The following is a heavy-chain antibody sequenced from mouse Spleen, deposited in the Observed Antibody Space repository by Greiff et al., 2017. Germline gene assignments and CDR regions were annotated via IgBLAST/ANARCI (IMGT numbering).Heavy chain of an antibody. D-gene: IGHD2-1*01. CDR3: ARHEEDYDGSMGY. Sequence: QVQLKESGAELVRPGTSVKLSCKASGYTFTSYWMHWVKQRPGQGLEWIGVIDPSDSYTNYNQKFKDKATLTADKSSSTVYMELSRLTSEDSAVYFCARHEEDYDGSMGYWGQGTSVTVSS. V-gene: IGHV1-59*01. CDR2: IDPSDSYT. J-gene: IGHJ4*01. CDR1: GYTFTSYW.